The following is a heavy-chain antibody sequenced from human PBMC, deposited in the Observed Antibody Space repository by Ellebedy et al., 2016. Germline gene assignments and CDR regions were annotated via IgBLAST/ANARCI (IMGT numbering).Heavy chain of an antibody. Sequence: GESLKISXAASGFTFSSYTMNWVRQAPGKGLEWVSSITSSGDNIYYADSVKGRFTISRDDPKSTLYLQMNNLRAEDTAVYYCAKDRDDAGDFVFDSWGQGTLVTVSS. CDR1: GFTFSSYT. J-gene: IGHJ4*02. CDR3: AKDRDDAGDFVFDS. CDR2: ITSSGDNI. D-gene: IGHD4-17*01. V-gene: IGHV3-21*04.